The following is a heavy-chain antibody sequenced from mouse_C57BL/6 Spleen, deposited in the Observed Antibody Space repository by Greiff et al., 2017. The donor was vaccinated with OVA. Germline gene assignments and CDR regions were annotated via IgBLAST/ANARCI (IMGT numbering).Heavy chain of an antibody. CDR2: ISYDGSN. CDR1: GYSITSGYY. CDR3: ARAPYGSSYGAMDY. J-gene: IGHJ4*01. D-gene: IGHD1-1*01. V-gene: IGHV3-6*01. Sequence: EVKLVASGPGLVKPSQSLSLTCSVTGYSITSGYYWNWIRQFPGNKLEWMGYISYDGSNNYNPSLKNRISITRDTSKNQFFLKLNSVTTEDTATYYCARAPYGSSYGAMDYWGQGTSVTVSS.